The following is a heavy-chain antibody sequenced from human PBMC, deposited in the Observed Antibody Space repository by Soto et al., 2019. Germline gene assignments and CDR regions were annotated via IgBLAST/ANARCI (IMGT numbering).Heavy chain of an antibody. Sequence: ESGGGLVQPGGSLRLSCAASGFNFSSYWMNWVRQAPGKGLEWVGNTNQDGTEKYYVDSVKGRFTISRDNGKNSLYLQMNSLRAEDTAVYYCARESGATTYWGQGTLVTVSS. V-gene: IGHV3-7*01. CDR2: TNQDGTEK. J-gene: IGHJ4*02. CDR1: GFNFSSYW. D-gene: IGHD5-12*01. CDR3: ARESGATTY.